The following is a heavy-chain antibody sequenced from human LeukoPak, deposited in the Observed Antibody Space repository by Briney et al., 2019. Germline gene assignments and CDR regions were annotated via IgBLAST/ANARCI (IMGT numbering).Heavy chain of an antibody. CDR1: GGTFSSYA. V-gene: IGHV1-69*05. CDR2: IIPIFGTA. J-gene: IGHJ4*02. Sequence: ASVKGSCKASGGTFSSYAISWVRQAPGQGLEWMGRIIPIFGTANYAQKFQGRVTITTDESTSTAYMELSSLRSEDTAVYYCARDYYDSSSYYLWGQGTLVTVSS. CDR3: ARDYYDSSSYYL. D-gene: IGHD3-22*01.